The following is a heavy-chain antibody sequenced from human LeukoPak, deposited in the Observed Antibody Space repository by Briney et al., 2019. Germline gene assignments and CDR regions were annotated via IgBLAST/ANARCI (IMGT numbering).Heavy chain of an antibody. J-gene: IGHJ4*02. CDR2: ISSSSSYI. CDR1: GFTFSSYS. D-gene: IGHD6-13*01. CDR3: STHRSYSRPPVLDY. Sequence: GGSLRLSCAASGFTFSSYSMTWVRQAPGKGLEWVSSISSSSSYIYYADSVKGRFTISRDNAKNSLYLQMNSLRAEDTAVYYCSTHRSYSRPPVLDYWGQGTLVTVSS. V-gene: IGHV3-21*01.